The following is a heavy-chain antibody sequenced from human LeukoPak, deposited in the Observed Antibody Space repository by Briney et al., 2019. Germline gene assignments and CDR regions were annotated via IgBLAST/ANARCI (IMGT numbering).Heavy chain of an antibody. CDR2: VVGNGGTT. CDR1: GFTFTTYT. CDR3: ARERAYYYFDY. Sequence: GGSLRLSCEASGFTFTTYTIHWVRQAPGKGLEYVSAVVGNGGTTYYANSVKGRFTISRDNSKNTVYLQMDSLRAEDTAMYYCARERAYYYFDYWGQGALVTVSS. D-gene: IGHD2-21*01. J-gene: IGHJ4*02. V-gene: IGHV3-64*01.